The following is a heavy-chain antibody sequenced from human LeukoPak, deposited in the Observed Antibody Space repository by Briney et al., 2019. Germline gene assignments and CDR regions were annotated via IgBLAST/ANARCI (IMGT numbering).Heavy chain of an antibody. V-gene: IGHV4-59*01. CDR2: IYYSGST. Sequence: SETLSLTCTVSGGSISSYYWSWIRQPPGKGLEWIGFIYYSGSTNYNPSLKSRVTISVDTSKYQFSLKLSSVTAADTAVYYCASLAHFDGSTYYPDFWGQGTLVTVSS. D-gene: IGHD3-22*01. J-gene: IGHJ4*02. CDR1: GGSISSYY. CDR3: ASLAHFDGSTYYPDF.